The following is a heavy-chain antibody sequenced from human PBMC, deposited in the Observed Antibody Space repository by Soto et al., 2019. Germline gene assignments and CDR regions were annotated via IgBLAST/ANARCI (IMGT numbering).Heavy chain of an antibody. D-gene: IGHD6-25*01. J-gene: IGHJ4*02. V-gene: IGHV3-23*01. CDR2: ISDSGVNT. Sequence: GGSLRLSCTASGFTFSNYAMSLVRQAPGMGLEWVSTISDSGVNTFFGDSMKDRFTISRDNSKSTVYLQLNTVRAEDTAIYYCARAIGADFFDYWGQGALVAVSS. CDR1: GFTFSNYA. CDR3: ARAIGADFFDY.